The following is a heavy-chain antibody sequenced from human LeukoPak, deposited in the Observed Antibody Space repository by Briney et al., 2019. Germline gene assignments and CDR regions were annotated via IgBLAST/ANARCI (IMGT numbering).Heavy chain of an antibody. J-gene: IGHJ4*02. Sequence: SETLSLTCSGYGGSFSGYYWSWIRQPPGKGLEWIGEINHSGSTNDNPSLKSRVTISVDTSKNQFPLKLSSVTAADTAVYYCARRTTMIVPDYWGQGTLVTVSS. CDR3: ARRTTMIVPDY. V-gene: IGHV4-34*01. D-gene: IGHD3-22*01. CDR1: GGSFSGYY. CDR2: INHSGST.